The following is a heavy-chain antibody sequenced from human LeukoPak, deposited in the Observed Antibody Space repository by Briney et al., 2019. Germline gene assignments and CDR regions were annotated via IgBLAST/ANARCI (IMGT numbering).Heavy chain of an antibody. D-gene: IGHD3-10*01. Sequence: PGGSQRLSCVGSGLALRNYHVTWVRQAPGKGLEWVADFNERDEGNYADSVRGRFTISRDIAKNSLHLQVNRLRVDDTAMYYCAATGRWGQGTLVSVSS. CDR1: GLALRNYH. V-gene: IGHV3-48*03. CDR3: AATGR. CDR2: FNERDEG. J-gene: IGHJ4*02.